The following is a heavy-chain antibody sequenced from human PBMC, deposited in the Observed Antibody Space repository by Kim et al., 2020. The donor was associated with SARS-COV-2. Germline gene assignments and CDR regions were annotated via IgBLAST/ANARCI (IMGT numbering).Heavy chain of an antibody. J-gene: IGHJ3*02. CDR2: IYTSGST. CDR1: GGSISSYY. Sequence: SETLSLTCTVSGGSISSYYWSWIRQPAGKGLEWIGRIYTSGSTNYNPSLKSRVTMSVDTSKNQFSLKLSSVTAADTAVYYCARFGTELVYRGAFDIWGQGTMVTVSS. D-gene: IGHD3-3*01. V-gene: IGHV4-4*07. CDR3: ARFGTELVYRGAFDI.